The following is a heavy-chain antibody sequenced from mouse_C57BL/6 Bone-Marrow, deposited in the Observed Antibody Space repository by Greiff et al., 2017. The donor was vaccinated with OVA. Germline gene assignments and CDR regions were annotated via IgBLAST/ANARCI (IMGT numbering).Heavy chain of an antibody. J-gene: IGHJ3*01. Sequence: EVHLVESGGGLVQPGGSLKLSCAASGFTFSDYYMYWVRQTPEKRLEWVAYISNGGGSTYSPDTVKGRFTISRDNAKNTLYLQMSRLKSEDTAMYYCARPLYGSSYVWFAYWGQGTLVTVSA. CDR1: GFTFSDYY. CDR2: ISNGGGST. V-gene: IGHV5-12*01. CDR3: ARPLYGSSYVWFAY. D-gene: IGHD1-1*01.